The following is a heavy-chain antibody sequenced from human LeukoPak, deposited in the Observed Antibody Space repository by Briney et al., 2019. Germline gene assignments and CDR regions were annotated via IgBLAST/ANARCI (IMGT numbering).Heavy chain of an antibody. CDR2: ISWNSRSI. Sequence: GGSLRLSCTASGFTFGDYAMYWVRQAPGKGLEWVSGISWNSRSIAYADSVKGRFTISRDNAKNSLYLQMNSLRAEDMALYYCAKEGSSWSTFDYWGQGTLVTVSS. CDR1: GFTFGDYA. J-gene: IGHJ4*02. V-gene: IGHV3-9*03. CDR3: AKEGSSWSTFDY. D-gene: IGHD6-13*01.